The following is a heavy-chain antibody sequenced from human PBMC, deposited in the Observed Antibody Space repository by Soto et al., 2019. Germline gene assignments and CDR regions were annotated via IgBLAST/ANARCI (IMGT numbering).Heavy chain of an antibody. D-gene: IGHD2-2*02. CDR3: ARVGARYQLLYDWFDP. J-gene: IGHJ5*02. CDR2: IIPIFGTA. CDR1: GGTFSSYA. Sequence: SVKVSCKASGGTFSSYAISWVRQAPGQGLEWMGGIIPIFGTANYAQKFQGRVTITADESTSTAYMELSSLRSEDTAVYYCARVGARYQLLYDWFDPWGQGTLVTVSS. V-gene: IGHV1-69*13.